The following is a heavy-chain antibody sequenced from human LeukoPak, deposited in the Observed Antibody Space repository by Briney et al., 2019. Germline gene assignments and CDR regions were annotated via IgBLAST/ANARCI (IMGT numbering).Heavy chain of an antibody. J-gene: IGHJ4*02. CDR1: GYTFTGYY. D-gene: IGHD1-26*01. CDR2: INPNSGGT. CDR3: ASESGSYGPFDY. V-gene: IGHV1-2*02. Sequence: ASVKVSCKVSGYTFTGYYMHWVRQAPGQGLEWMGWINPNSGGTNYAQKFQGRVTMTRDTSISTAYMELSRLRSDDTAVYYCASESGSYGPFDYWGQGTLVTVSS.